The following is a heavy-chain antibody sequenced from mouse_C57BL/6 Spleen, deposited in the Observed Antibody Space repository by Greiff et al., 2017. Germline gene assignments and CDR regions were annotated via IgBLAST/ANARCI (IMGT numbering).Heavy chain of an antibody. V-gene: IGHV1-26*01. J-gene: IGHJ2*01. D-gene: IGHD2-3*01. CDR3: ATSIYDGPLDY. Sequence: VQLQQSGPELVKPGASVKISCKASGYTFTDYYMNWVKQSHGKSLEWIGDINPNNGGTSYNQKFKGKATLTVDKSSSTAYMELRSLTSEDSAVYYCATSIYDGPLDYWGQGTTLTVSS. CDR2: INPNNGGT. CDR1: GYTFTDYY.